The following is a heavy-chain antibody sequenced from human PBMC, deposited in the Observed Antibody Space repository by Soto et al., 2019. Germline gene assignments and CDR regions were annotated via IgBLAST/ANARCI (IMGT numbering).Heavy chain of an antibody. CDR2: IYYSGST. D-gene: IGHD6-6*01. CDR3: ASPFFGAARSEPYYYYGMDV. CDR1: GGSISSSSYY. J-gene: IGHJ6*02. Sequence: SETLSLTCTVSGGSISSSSYYWGWIRQPPGKGLEWIGSIYYSGSTYYNPSLKSRVTISVDTSKNQFSLKLSSVTAADTAVYYCASPFFGAARSEPYYYYGMDVWGQGTTVTVSS. V-gene: IGHV4-39*01.